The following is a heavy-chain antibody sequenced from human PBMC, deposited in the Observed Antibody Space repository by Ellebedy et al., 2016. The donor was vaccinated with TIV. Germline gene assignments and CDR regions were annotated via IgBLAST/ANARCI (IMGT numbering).Heavy chain of an antibody. CDR2: IYYSGST. J-gene: IGHJ6*02. CDR1: GGSVSSGSYY. Sequence: SETLSLTCTVSGGSVSSGSYYWSWIRQPPGKGLEWIGYIYYSGSTNYNPSLKSRVTISIDTSQNQFSLQLNSVTPEDTAVYYCAREDADTVMVTGYYYYGMDVWGQGTTVTVSS. CDR3: AREDADTVMVTGYYYYGMDV. V-gene: IGHV4-61*01. D-gene: IGHD5-18*01.